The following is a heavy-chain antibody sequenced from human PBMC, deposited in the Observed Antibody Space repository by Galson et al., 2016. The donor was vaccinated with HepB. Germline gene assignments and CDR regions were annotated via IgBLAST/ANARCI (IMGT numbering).Heavy chain of an antibody. J-gene: IGHJ4*02. Sequence: SLRLSCAASGFTFSSYNMNWVRQAPGKGLEWVSSIRFSSIYIYYADSVKGRVTISREDAKNSLYLQMDSLRAEDTAVYYCARMFSSGWNGDWGQGTLVTVSS. CDR3: ARMFSSGWNGD. V-gene: IGHV3-21*01. CDR1: GFTFSSYN. CDR2: IRFSSIYI. D-gene: IGHD6-19*01.